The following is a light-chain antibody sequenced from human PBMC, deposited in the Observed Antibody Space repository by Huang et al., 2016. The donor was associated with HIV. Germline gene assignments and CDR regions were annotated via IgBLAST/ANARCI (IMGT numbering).Light chain of an antibody. V-gene: IGKV3-11*01. CDR1: QDISNS. J-gene: IGKJ4*01. CDR2: DAP. Sequence: EIVLTQSPAPLSVFLGDTVSLSCRASQDISNSLGCYQQKPGQAPRLPIYDAPIMPAVVSDRFSGSGSGTDFTLTINGLESEDFAFYYCQQRGSRVTFGGGT. CDR3: QQRGSRVT.